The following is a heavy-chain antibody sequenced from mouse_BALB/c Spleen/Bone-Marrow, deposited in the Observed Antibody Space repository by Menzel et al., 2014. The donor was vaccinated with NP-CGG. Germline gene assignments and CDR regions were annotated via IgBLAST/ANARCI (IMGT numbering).Heavy chain of an antibody. CDR3: ARGISYHFDY. CDR1: GYIFSSYW. CDR2: ILPGIST. D-gene: IGHD5-1*01. J-gene: IGHJ2*01. Sequence: VQLQQSGAELMKPWASVKISCKATGYIFSSYWIEWVKPRPGHGLEWIGEILPGISTNYNEKFKGKATFTADTSSNTAYMQLSSLTSEDSAVYYCARGISYHFDYWGQGTTLTVSS. V-gene: IGHV1-9*01.